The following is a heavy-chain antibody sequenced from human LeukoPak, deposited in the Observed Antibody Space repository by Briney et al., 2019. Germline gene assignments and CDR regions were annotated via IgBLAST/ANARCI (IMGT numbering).Heavy chain of an antibody. Sequence: GGSLRLSCAASGFTFSSYEMSWVRQAPGKGLEWVSYISSSGSTIYYADSVKGRFTISRDNAKNSLYLQMNSLRAEDTAVYYCARVQGLGLEASYGYGSWGQGTLVTVSS. J-gene: IGHJ4*02. CDR2: ISSSGSTI. D-gene: IGHD5-18*01. CDR1: GFTFSSYE. CDR3: ARVQGLGLEASYGYGS. V-gene: IGHV3-48*03.